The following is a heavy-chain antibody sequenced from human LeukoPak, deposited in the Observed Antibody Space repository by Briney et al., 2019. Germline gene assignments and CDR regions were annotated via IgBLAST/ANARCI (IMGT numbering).Heavy chain of an antibody. V-gene: IGHV3-53*01. CDR1: GFTFSTYS. CDR2: IYSGGST. CDR3: ARARLLRYFDWSTYDY. D-gene: IGHD3-9*01. Sequence: GGSLRLSCAASGFTFSTYSMNWVRQAPGKGLEWVSVIYSGGSTYYADSVKGRFTISRDNSKNTLYLQMNSLRAEDTAVYYCARARLLRYFDWSTYDYWGQGTLVTVSS. J-gene: IGHJ4*02.